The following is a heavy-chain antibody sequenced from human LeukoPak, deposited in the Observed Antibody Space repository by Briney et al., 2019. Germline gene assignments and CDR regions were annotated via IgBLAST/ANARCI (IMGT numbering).Heavy chain of an antibody. D-gene: IGHD3-22*01. J-gene: IGHJ5*02. CDR3: ARSSLIYYYDSSDYYSNWFDP. CDR1: GYTFTTYA. V-gene: IGHV1-3*01. CDR2: INAGNGNT. Sequence: ASVKVSCKASGYTFTTYAMHWVRQAPEQRLEWMGWINAGNGNTKYSQKFQGRVTITRDTSATAAYMELSSLRSEDTAVYYCARSSLIYYYDSSDYYSNWFDPWGQGTLVTVSS.